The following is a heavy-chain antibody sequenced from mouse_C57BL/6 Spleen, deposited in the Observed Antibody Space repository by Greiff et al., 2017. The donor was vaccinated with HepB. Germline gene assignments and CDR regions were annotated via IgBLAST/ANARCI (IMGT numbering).Heavy chain of an antibody. CDR1: GYTFTSYD. J-gene: IGHJ2*01. V-gene: IGHV1-85*01. Sequence: QVQLKESGPELVKPGASVKLSCKASGYTFTSYDINWVKQRPGQGLEWIGWIYPRDGSTKYNEKVKGKATLSVDTSSSTAYMELHSLTSEDSAVYFCARLGYENDYWGQGTTLTVSS. CDR3: ARLGYENDY. CDR2: IYPRDGST. D-gene: IGHD3-2*02.